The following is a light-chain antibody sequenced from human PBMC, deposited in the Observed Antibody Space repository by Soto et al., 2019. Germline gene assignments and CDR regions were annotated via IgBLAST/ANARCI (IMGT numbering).Light chain of an antibody. CDR3: QSYDSSRSPLYV. V-gene: IGLV1-40*01. J-gene: IGLJ1*01. Sequence: QYVLTQPRRVTGSTGEGVSISCTGSSSNIGAGYDVHWYQHLPGTAPKLLIYANNNRPSGVPDRFSGSKSGTSASLAITGLQAEDEADYYCQSYDSSRSPLYVFGTGTKATVL. CDR1: SSNIGAGYD. CDR2: ANN.